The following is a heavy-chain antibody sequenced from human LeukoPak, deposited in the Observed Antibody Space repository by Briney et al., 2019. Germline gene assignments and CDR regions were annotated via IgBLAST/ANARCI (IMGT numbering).Heavy chain of an antibody. CDR3: ARAPTSITMMARASPLPRHFDY. Sequence: SETLSLTCTVSGGSISSSSYYWGWIRQPPGKGLEWIGSIYYSGSTYYNPSLKSRVTISVDTSKNQFSLKLSSVTAADTAVYYCARAPTSITMMARASPLPRHFDYWGQGTLVTVSS. CDR1: GGSISSSSYY. D-gene: IGHD3-22*01. V-gene: IGHV4-39*07. CDR2: IYYSGST. J-gene: IGHJ4*02.